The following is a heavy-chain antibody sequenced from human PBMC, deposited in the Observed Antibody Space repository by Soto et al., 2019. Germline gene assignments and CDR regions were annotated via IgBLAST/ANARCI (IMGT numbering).Heavy chain of an antibody. Sequence: GASVEVCCKASGDTFTSYGSSWVRQAPGQVLEWMGWISAYNGNTNYEQKLQGRVTMTTDTSTSTAYMELRSLRSDDTAVYYCARVDYYDSGSPFDIWGQGTMVTVSS. D-gene: IGHD3-22*01. J-gene: IGHJ3*02. CDR3: ARVDYYDSGSPFDI. V-gene: IGHV1-18*04. CDR2: ISAYNGNT. CDR1: GDTFTSYG.